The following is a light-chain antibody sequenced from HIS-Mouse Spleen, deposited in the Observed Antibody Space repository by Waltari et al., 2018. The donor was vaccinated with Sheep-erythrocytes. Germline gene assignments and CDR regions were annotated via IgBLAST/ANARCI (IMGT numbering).Light chain of an antibody. V-gene: IGLV1-44*01. J-gene: IGLJ3*02. CDR1: ISNIGSNT. Sequence: QSVLTQPPSASGTPGPRVTISFSGSISNIGSNTANVYQQLPGTAPNLLIYTNNQRPSGVPDRFYGSKSGTSASLAISGLQSEDEADYYCAAWDDSLNGPVFGGGTKLTVL. CDR2: TNN. CDR3: AAWDDSLNGPV.